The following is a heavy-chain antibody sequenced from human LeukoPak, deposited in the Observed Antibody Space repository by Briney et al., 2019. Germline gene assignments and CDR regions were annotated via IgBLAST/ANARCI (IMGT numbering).Heavy chain of an antibody. V-gene: IGHV3-7*03. D-gene: IGHD3-16*01. CDR1: GFTFSGYW. CDR2: VNHNGNVN. Sequence: GGSLRLSCAASGFTFSGYWMNWARQAPGKGREWVESVNHNGNVNYYVDSVKGRFTISRDNAKSSLYLQMSNLRAEDTAVYFCARGGGLDVWGQGATVTVSS. J-gene: IGHJ6*02. CDR3: ARGGGLDV.